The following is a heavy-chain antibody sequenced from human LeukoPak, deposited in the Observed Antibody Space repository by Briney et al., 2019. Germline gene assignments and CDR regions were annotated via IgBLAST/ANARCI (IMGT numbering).Heavy chain of an antibody. D-gene: IGHD3-22*01. CDR3: AGDGRYFYDSGVHPRDS. CDR2: IYHSGST. Sequence: SQTLSLTCTVSGGSISSGGYYWSWIRQPPGKGLEWIGYIYHSGSTYYNPSLKSRVTISVDTSKNQFSLKVGSVTAADTALYYCAGDGRYFYDSGVHPRDSWGQGTLVTVSS. V-gene: IGHV4-30-2*01. J-gene: IGHJ4*02. CDR1: GGSISSGGYY.